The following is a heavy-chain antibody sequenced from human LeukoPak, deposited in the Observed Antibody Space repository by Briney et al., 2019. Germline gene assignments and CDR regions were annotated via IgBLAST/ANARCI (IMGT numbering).Heavy chain of an antibody. CDR1: GDSISSYY. D-gene: IGHD1-1*01. Sequence: SETLSLTCTVSGDSISSYYWGWIRQPPGKGLEWIGYIYHSGSTYYNPSLKSRVTISVDRSKNQFSLKLSSVTAADTAVYYCARDTGAFDIWGQGTMVTVSS. CDR3: ARDTGAFDI. V-gene: IGHV4-59*12. J-gene: IGHJ3*02. CDR2: IYHSGST.